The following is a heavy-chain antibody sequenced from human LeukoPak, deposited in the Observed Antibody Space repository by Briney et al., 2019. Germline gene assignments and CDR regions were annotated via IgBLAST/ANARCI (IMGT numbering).Heavy chain of an antibody. CDR1: GYSFNSYW. CDR2: IYPGDSDT. Sequence: GESLQISFQGSGYSFNSYWIGWVRQMPGKGLEWMGIIYPGDSDTRYSPSFQGQVTISADKSISTAYLQWSSLKASDTAMYYCARLAGGQWLVHEFGMDVWGQGTTVTVSS. CDR3: ARLAGGQWLVHEFGMDV. V-gene: IGHV5-51*01. J-gene: IGHJ6*02. D-gene: IGHD6-19*01.